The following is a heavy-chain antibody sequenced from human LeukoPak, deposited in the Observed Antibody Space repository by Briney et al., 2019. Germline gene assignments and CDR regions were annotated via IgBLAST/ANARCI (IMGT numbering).Heavy chain of an antibody. CDR2: IAHDGYV. V-gene: IGHV4-34*01. D-gene: IGHD5-12*01. Sequence: SETLSLTCAVYSGTFTGFFWNRIRQSPGKGMEWIGEIAHDGYVLYNPSLKSRFTISLDASKNQFSLKLTSVTAADTAVYFCARKWIHNTLDVWGQGTEVIVSS. CDR1: SGTFTGFF. CDR3: ARKWIHNTLDV. J-gene: IGHJ3*01.